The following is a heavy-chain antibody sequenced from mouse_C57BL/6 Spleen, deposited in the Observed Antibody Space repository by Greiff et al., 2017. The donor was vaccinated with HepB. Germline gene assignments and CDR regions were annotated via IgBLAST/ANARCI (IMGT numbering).Heavy chain of an antibody. V-gene: IGHV1-39*01. CDR1: GYSFTDYN. Sequence: VHVKQSGPELVKPGASVKISCKASGYSFTDYNMNWVKQSNGKSLEWIGVINPNYGTTSYNQKFKGKATLTVDQSSSTAYMQLNSLTSEDSAVYYCAREGDGPYWYFDVWGTGTTVTVSS. J-gene: IGHJ1*03. CDR2: INPNYGTT. D-gene: IGHD2-3*01. CDR3: AREGDGPYWYFDV.